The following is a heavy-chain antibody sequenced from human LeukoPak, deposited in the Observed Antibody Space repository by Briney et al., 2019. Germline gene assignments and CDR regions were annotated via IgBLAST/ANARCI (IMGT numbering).Heavy chain of an antibody. CDR1: GFTFSDHF. V-gene: IGHV3-72*01. CDR2: IRKKPNSYTT. J-gene: IGHJ3*01. D-gene: IGHD1-20*01. CDR3: ARVSAITGATDALDF. Sequence: PGGSLRLSCAASGFTFSDHFMDWVRQAPGKGLEWVGRIRKKPNSYTTEYAASVKGRFTFSRDDSKNSLYLQVNSLETEDTAVYYCARVSAITGATDALDFWGQGTMVTVSS.